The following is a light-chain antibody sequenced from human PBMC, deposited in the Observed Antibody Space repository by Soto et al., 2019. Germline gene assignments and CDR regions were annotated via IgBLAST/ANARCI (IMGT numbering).Light chain of an antibody. J-gene: IGKJ1*01. CDR3: QQYSRHWT. CDR1: QSINNW. Sequence: DIQMTQSPSTLSASVGDRVIITCRASQSINNWLAWYQQKPGKAPKVLIYQASILETGAPSRFSGSGSGTEFTLTISSLQPDDFATYYCQQYSRHWTFGQGTKVEI. CDR2: QAS. V-gene: IGKV1-5*03.